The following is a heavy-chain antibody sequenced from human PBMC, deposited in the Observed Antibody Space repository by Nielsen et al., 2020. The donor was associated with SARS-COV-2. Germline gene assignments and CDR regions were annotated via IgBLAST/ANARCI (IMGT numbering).Heavy chain of an antibody. Sequence: RQAPGKGLEWIGYIYYSGSTNYNPSLKSRVTISVDTSKNQFSLNLSSVTAADTAVYYCARAQMVRGVMRRAHYYFDYWGQGTLVTVSS. J-gene: IGHJ4*02. V-gene: IGHV4-59*01. D-gene: IGHD3-10*01. CDR3: ARAQMVRGVMRRAHYYFDY. CDR2: IYYSGST.